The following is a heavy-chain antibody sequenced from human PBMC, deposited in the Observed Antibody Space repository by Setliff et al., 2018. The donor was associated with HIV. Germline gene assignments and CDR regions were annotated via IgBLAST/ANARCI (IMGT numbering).Heavy chain of an antibody. CDR3: AKRTFGSGRFDP. V-gene: IGHV4-61*09. D-gene: IGHD3-16*01. CDR2: IHTTGST. J-gene: IGHJ5*02. CDR1: GDSISSGSYY. Sequence: PSETLSLTCSVSGDSISSGSYYWSWIRLPAGKGLEWIGQIHTTGSTNYNPSLKSRVTISIDTSKNQFSLKLNSVTATDTAVYYCAKRTFGSGRFDPWGQGTLGTVSS.